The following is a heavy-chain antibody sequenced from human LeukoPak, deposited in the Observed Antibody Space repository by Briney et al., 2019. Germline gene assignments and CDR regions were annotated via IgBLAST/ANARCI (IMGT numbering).Heavy chain of an antibody. CDR1: GGTFSSYA. CDR2: IIPIFGTA. J-gene: IGHJ4*02. Sequence: SVKVSCKASGGTFSSYAISWVRQAPGQGLEWMGGIIPIFGTANYAQKFQGRVTITTDESTSTAYMELSSLRSEDTAVYYCARDGYDYVWGSYRLQWGQGTLVTVS. V-gene: IGHV1-69*05. D-gene: IGHD3-16*02. CDR3: ARDGYDYVWGSYRLQ.